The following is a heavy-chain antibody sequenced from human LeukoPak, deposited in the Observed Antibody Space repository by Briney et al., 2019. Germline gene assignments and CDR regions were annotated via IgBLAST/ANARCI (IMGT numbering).Heavy chain of an antibody. CDR2: IFYTGST. CDR1: GGSIRSHY. V-gene: IGHV4-59*11. CDR3: ARGFYWFDP. J-gene: IGHJ5*02. Sequence: SETLSLTCTVSGGSIRSHYWSWIRQPPGKGLEWIGYIFYTGSTNYNPSLRSRVTISVDTSKKQFSLKLSSVTAADTAVYYCARGFYWFDPWGQGTLVTVSS.